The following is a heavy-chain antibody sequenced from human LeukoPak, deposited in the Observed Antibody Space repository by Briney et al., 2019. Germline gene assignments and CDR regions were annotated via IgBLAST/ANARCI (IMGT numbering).Heavy chain of an antibody. D-gene: IGHD3-16*01. CDR3: ARVTPGDSYYYYMDV. CDR2: ISAYNGNT. J-gene: IGHJ6*03. CDR1: GYTFTSYG. V-gene: IGHV1-18*01. Sequence: ASVKVSCKASGYTFTSYGISWVRQAPGQGLEWMGWISAYNGNTNYAQKLQGRVTMTTDTSTSTAYMELRSLRSDDTAVYYCARVTPGDSYYYYMDVWGKGTTVTVSS.